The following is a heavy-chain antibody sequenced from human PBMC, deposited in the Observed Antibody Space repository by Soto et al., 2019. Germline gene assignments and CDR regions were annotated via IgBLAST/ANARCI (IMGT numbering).Heavy chain of an antibody. V-gene: IGHV3-53*01. D-gene: IGHD3-10*01. Sequence: EVQLVESGGGLIQPGGTLRLSCAVSGFTVSNNYMSWVRQAPGKGLEGVSVIYSGGYTAYGDSVKGRFTISRDNSKNTLYSQTKSRGADDWAVFYGAAEPGGGGYWGQGTLVTVSS. J-gene: IGHJ4*02. CDR3: AAEPGGGGY. CDR1: GFTVSNNY. CDR2: IYSGGYT.